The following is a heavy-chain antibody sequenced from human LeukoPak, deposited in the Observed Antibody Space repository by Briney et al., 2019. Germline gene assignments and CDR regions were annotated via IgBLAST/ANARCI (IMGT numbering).Heavy chain of an antibody. V-gene: IGHV3-53*01. CDR1: GFSVSSSY. Sequence: GGSLRLSCAASGFSVSSSYMNWVRQAPGRGLEWVAVIYSGESTNYADSVKGRFTISRDSSKNTLYLQMNSLKTEDTAVYYCTSGLSVRRSNNTPVDYWGQGTLVTVSS. CDR2: IYSGEST. J-gene: IGHJ4*02. CDR3: TSGLSVRRSNNTPVDY. D-gene: IGHD1-1*01.